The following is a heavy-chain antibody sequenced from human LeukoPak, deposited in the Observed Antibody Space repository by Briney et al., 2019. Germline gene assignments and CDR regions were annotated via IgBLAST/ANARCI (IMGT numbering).Heavy chain of an antibody. CDR2: IIPIFGTA. CDR1: GGTFSSYA. CDR3: ARTQESASFDFDY. D-gene: IGHD2/OR15-2a*01. V-gene: IGHV1-69*13. Sequence: SVKVSCKASGGTFSSYAISWVRQAPGQGLEWMGGIIPIFGTANYAQKFQGRVTITADESTSTAYMELSSLRSEDTAVYYCARTQESASFDFDYWGQGTLVTVSS. J-gene: IGHJ4*02.